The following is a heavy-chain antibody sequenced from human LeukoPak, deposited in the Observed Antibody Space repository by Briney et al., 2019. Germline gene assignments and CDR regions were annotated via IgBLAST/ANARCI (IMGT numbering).Heavy chain of an antibody. D-gene: IGHD3-22*01. V-gene: IGHV1-8*03. J-gene: IGHJ3*02. Sequence: ASVKVSCKASGYTFTSYDINWVRQATGQGLEWMGWMNPNSGNTGYAQKFQGRVTITRNTSISTAYMEPSSLRSEDTAVYYCARDYYDRAFDIWGQGTMVTVSS. CDR3: ARDYYDRAFDI. CDR2: MNPNSGNT. CDR1: GYTFTSYD.